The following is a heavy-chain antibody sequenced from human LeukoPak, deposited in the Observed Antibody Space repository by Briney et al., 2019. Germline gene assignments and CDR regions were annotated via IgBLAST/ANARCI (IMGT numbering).Heavy chain of an antibody. CDR1: EFTFSSYS. CDR2: INHSGST. D-gene: IGHD3-22*01. V-gene: IGHV4-34*01. CDR3: ARTAVRLYYYDSSGYSLDY. J-gene: IGHJ4*02. Sequence: PGGSLRLSCAASEFTFSSYSMNWIRQPPGKGLEWIGEINHSGSTNYNPSLKSRVTISVDTSKNQFPLKLSSVTAADTAVYYCARTAVRLYYYDSSGYSLDYWGQGTLVTVSS.